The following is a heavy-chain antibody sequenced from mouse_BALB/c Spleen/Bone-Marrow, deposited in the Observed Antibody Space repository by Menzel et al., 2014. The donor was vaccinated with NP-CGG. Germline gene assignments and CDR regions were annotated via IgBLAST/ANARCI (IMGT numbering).Heavy chain of an antibody. V-gene: IGHV2-9*02. Sequence: VKLMESGPGLVAPSRSLSITCTVSGFSLTSYGVHWVRQPPGKSLEWLGVIWAGGSTNYNSALMSRLSISKDNSKSQVFLKMNSLQTDDTAMYYCARDYYGSLYAMDYWGQGTSVTVSS. CDR1: GFSLTSYG. J-gene: IGHJ4*01. D-gene: IGHD1-1*01. CDR3: ARDYYGSLYAMDY. CDR2: IWAGGST.